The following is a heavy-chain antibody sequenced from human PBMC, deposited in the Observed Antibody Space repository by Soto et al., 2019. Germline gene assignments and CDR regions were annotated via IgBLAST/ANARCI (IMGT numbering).Heavy chain of an antibody. Sequence: QVQLVQSGAEVKKPGASVKVSCKASGYTFTSYGISWVRQAPGQGLEWMGWISAYNGNTNYAQKLQGRVTMTTDTSTSTAYMQLRSLRSDDTAVYYCARDAYSSSWMANPDFDYWGQGTLVTVSS. CDR2: ISAYNGNT. CDR3: ARDAYSSSWMANPDFDY. V-gene: IGHV1-18*01. D-gene: IGHD6-6*01. J-gene: IGHJ4*02. CDR1: GYTFTSYG.